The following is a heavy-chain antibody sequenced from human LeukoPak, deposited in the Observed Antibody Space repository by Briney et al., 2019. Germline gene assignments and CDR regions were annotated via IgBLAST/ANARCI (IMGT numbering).Heavy chain of an antibody. CDR1: GFSFSYYT. D-gene: IGHD2-15*01. V-gene: IGHV3-21*01. J-gene: IGHJ4*02. Sequence: GGSLRLSCAASGFSFSYYTVNWVRQAPGKGLECVSSISSTGTFIYYADSVKGRFTISRDNAKSSLFLQMNSLRAEDTAVYYCARGYCSGGTCYFDYWGQGTLVTVSS. CDR3: ARGYCSGGTCYFDY. CDR2: ISSTGTFI.